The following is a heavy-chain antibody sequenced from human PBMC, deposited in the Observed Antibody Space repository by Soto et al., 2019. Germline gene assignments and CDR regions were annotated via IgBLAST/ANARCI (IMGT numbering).Heavy chain of an antibody. J-gene: IGHJ4*02. V-gene: IGHV3-74*01. CDR1: GFTFSSYW. Sequence: TGGSLRLSCAASGFTFSSYWMHWVPQAPGKGLVWVSRINSDGSSTSYADSVKGRFTISRDNAKNTLYLQMNSLRAEDTAVYYCARALYDSGTYYFDYWGQGTLVTVSS. CDR2: INSDGSST. CDR3: ARALYDSGTYYFDY. D-gene: IGHD1-26*01.